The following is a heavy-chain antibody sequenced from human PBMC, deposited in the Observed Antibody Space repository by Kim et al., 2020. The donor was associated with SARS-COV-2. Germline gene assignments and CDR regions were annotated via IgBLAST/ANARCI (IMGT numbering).Heavy chain of an antibody. CDR2: ISSSSSTI. V-gene: IGHV3-48*04. D-gene: IGHD2-2*01. CDR1: GFTFSSYS. CDR3: ARDNVVPAETDYFDY. Sequence: GGSLRLSCAASGFTFSSYSMNWVRQAPGKGLEWVSYISSSSSTIYYADSVKGRFTISRDNAKNSLYLQMNSLRAEDTAVYYCARDNVVPAETDYFDYWGQGTLVTVSS. J-gene: IGHJ4*02.